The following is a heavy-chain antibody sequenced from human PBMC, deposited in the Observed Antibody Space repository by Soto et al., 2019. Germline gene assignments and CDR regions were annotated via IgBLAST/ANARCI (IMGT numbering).Heavy chain of an antibody. V-gene: IGHV1-8*01. J-gene: IGHJ6*03. D-gene: IGHD6-13*01. CDR1: GYTFTSYD. CDR3: ARGGIAAAGTSYYYYYHMDV. CDR2: MNPNSGNT. Sequence: QVQLVQSGAEVKKPGASVKVSCKASGYTFTSYDINWVRQATGQGLEWMGWMNPNSGNTGYAQKFQGRVTMTRNTSISTAYMELSSLRSEETAVYYCARGGIAAAGTSYYYYYHMDVWGKGTTVTVSS.